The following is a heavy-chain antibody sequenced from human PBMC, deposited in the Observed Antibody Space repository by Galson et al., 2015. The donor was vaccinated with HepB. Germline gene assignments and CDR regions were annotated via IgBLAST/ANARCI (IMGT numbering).Heavy chain of an antibody. CDR2: ISYDGSNK. V-gene: IGHV3-30*18. CDR1: GFTFSSYG. Sequence: SLRLSCAASGFTFSSYGMHWVRQAPGKGLEWVAVISYDGSNKYYADSVKGRFTISRDNSKNTLYLQMNSLRAEDTAVYYCAKDRIGVAKYFDYWGQGTLVTVSS. D-gene: IGHD3-3*01. J-gene: IGHJ4*02. CDR3: AKDRIGVAKYFDY.